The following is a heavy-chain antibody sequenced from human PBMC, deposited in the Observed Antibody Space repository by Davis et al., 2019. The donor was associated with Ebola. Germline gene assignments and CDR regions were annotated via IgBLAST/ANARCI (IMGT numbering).Heavy chain of an antibody. V-gene: IGHV1-18*01. CDR2: ISAYNGNT. CDR1: GYTFTSYG. CDR3: ASIAAAGTRWFDP. Sequence: ASVKVSCKASGYTFTSYGISWVRQAPGQGLEWMGWISAYNGNTNYAQKLQGRVTMTTDTSTSTAYMELRSLRSEDTAVYYCASIAAAGTRWFDPWGQGTLVTVSS. D-gene: IGHD6-13*01. J-gene: IGHJ5*02.